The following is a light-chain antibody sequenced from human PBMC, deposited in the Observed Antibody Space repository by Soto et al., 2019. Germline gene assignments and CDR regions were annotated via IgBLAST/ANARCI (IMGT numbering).Light chain of an antibody. CDR3: NSYTTSSTLV. Sequence: QSVLTQPASVSGSPGQSITISCTGTSSDVGAYHYVSWYQRHPGKAPKLMIYEVRYRPSGVSNRFSGSKSGNTASLTISGLQPEDEADYYCNSYTTSSTLVFGAGTKLTVL. V-gene: IGLV2-14*01. CDR2: EVR. J-gene: IGLJ2*01. CDR1: SSDVGAYHY.